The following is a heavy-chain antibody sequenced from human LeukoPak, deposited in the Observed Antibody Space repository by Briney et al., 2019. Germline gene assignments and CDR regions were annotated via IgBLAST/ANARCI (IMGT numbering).Heavy chain of an antibody. V-gene: IGHV3-33*06. D-gene: IGHD6-19*01. J-gene: IGHJ4*02. CDR1: GFTFSSYG. CDR3: AKGSRSIAVDNLCDY. Sequence: PGGSLRLSCAASGFTFSSYGMHWVRQAPGKGLEWVAVIWYDGSNKYYADSVKGRFIISRDNSKNTLYLQMNSLRAEDTAVYYCAKGSRSIAVDNLCDYWGQGSLVTVSS. CDR2: IWYDGSNK.